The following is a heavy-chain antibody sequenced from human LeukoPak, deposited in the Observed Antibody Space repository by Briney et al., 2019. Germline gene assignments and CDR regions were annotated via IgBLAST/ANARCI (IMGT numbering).Heavy chain of an antibody. D-gene: IGHD5-18*01. CDR1: GFTFSSYG. Sequence: GGSLRLSCAASGFTFSSYGMHWVRQAPGKGLEWVAVISYDGSNKYYADSVKGRFTISRDNSKNTLYLQMNSLRAEDTAVYYCANGRGYSYGYGMDVWGQXTTVTVSS. J-gene: IGHJ6*02. V-gene: IGHV3-30*18. CDR3: ANGRGYSYGYGMDV. CDR2: ISYDGSNK.